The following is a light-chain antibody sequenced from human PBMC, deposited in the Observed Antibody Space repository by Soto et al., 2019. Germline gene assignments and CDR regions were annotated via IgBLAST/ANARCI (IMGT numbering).Light chain of an antibody. CDR1: QSVGSN. CDR2: GAS. J-gene: IGKJ1*01. CDR3: QQYNNWPPT. V-gene: IGKV3-15*01. Sequence: EIVLTQSPVTLSLSPGERATLSCRASQSVGSNLAWYQQKPGQAPRLLIYGASTRATGIPARFSGSGSGTEFTLTISSLQSEDFAVYYCQQYNNWPPTFGQGTKVDIK.